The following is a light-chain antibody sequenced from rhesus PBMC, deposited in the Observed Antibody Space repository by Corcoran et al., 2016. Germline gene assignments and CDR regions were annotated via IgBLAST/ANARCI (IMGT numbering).Light chain of an antibody. J-gene: IGLJ1*01. CDR2: EVS. V-gene: IGLV2-32*02. CDR1: SSDIGGYNY. CDR3: SSYAGSNTYI. Sequence: QAALTQPRSVSGSPGQSVTISCTGTSSDIGGYNYVSWYQQHPGTAPKLMIYEVSKRPSGVSDRFSGSKTGNTASLTISGLQAEDEADDDCSSYAGSNTYIFGAGTRLTVL.